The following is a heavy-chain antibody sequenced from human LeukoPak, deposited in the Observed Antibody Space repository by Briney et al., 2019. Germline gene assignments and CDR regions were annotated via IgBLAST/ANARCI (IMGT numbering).Heavy chain of an antibody. Sequence: GGSLRLSCAASGFTFSSYAMSWVRQAPGKGLEWVSAISGSGGSTYYADSVKGRFTISRDNSKNTLYLQMNSLRAEDTAVYYCAKDLQWLVLGNNWFDPWGQGTLVTVSS. CDR1: GFTFSSYA. CDR2: ISGSGGST. CDR3: AKDLQWLVLGNNWFDP. D-gene: IGHD6-19*01. J-gene: IGHJ5*02. V-gene: IGHV3-23*01.